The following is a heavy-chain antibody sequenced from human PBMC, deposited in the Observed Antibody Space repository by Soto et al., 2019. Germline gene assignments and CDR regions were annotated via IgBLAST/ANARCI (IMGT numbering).Heavy chain of an antibody. Sequence: SETLSLTCTVSGGSISSYYWSWIRQPPGKGLEWIGEINHSGSTNYNPSLKSRVTISVDTSKNQFSLKLSSVTAADTAVYYCARGGGGNLKYVLRFLEWFPWFDYWGQGTLVTVSS. J-gene: IGHJ4*02. CDR2: INHSGST. CDR3: ARGGGGNLKYVLRFLEWFPWFDY. CDR1: GGSISSYY. V-gene: IGHV4-34*01. D-gene: IGHD3-3*01.